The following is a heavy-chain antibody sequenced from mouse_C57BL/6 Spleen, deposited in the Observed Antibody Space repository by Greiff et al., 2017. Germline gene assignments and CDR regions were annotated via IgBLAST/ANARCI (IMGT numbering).Heavy chain of an antibody. Sequence: QVHVKQSGAELVRPGTSVKVSCKASGYAFTNYLIEWVKQRPGQGLEWIGVINPGSGGTNYNEKFKGKATLTADKSSSTAYMQLSSLTSEDSAVYFCARDYGSSWGFAYWGQGTLVTVSA. D-gene: IGHD1-1*01. CDR3: ARDYGSSWGFAY. CDR2: INPGSGGT. J-gene: IGHJ3*01. V-gene: IGHV1-54*01. CDR1: GYAFTNYL.